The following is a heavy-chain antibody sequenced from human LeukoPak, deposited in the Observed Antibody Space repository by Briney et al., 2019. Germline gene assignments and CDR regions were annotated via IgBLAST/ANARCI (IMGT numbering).Heavy chain of an antibody. V-gene: IGHV1-18*01. CDR2: ISAYNGNT. CDR1: GYTFTSYG. Sequence: EASVKVSCKASGYTFTSYGISWVRPAPGQGLEWMGWISAYNGNTNYAQKLQGRITLTTDTSTSTANMELRSLRSDDTAIYYCARDSGGLMPYDYWGPGTLVTVSS. J-gene: IGHJ4*02. D-gene: IGHD4-23*01. CDR3: ARDSGGLMPYDY.